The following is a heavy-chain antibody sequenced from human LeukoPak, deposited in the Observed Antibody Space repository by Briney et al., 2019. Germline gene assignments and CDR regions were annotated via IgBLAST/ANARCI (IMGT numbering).Heavy chain of an antibody. Sequence: ASVKVSCKASGYTFTSYAIHWVRQAPGQRLEWMGWINEGNGKTKYSQRFQDRVTFTRDTSASTAYMELSSLRSEDTAVYYCAREKSITVGLDYWAGEPWSPSPQ. CDR1: GYTFTSYA. CDR3: AREKSITVGLDY. V-gene: IGHV1-3*01. CDR2: INEGNGKT. J-gene: IGHJ4*02. D-gene: IGHD3-22*01.